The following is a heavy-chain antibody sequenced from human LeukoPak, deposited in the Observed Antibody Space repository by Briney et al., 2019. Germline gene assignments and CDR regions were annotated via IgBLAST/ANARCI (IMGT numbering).Heavy chain of an antibody. D-gene: IGHD4-17*01. V-gene: IGHV3-48*01. J-gene: IGHJ4*02. CDR1: GLIFSSYN. CDR2: ISSSSGTM. Sequence: GGSLRLSCAASGLIFSSYNMNWVRQAPGKGLEGVSYISSSSGTMHYADSVKGRFTISRDNAKNSLYLQMNSLRAEDTAVYYCARGTSDYVGFDYWGQGTLVTVSS. CDR3: ARGTSDYVGFDY.